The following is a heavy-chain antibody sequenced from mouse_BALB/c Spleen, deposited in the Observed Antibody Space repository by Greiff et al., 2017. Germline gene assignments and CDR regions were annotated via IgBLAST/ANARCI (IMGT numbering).Heavy chain of an antibody. Sequence: EVQLQQSGPGLVKPSQSLSLTCTVTGYSITSDYAWNWIRQFPGNKLEWMGYISYSGSTSYNPSLKSRISITRDTSKNQFFLQLNSVTTEDTATYYCARWGPYGSSPWFAYWGQGTLVTVSA. J-gene: IGHJ3*01. CDR3: ARWGPYGSSPWFAY. CDR1: GYSITSDYA. D-gene: IGHD1-1*01. CDR2: ISYSGST. V-gene: IGHV3-2*02.